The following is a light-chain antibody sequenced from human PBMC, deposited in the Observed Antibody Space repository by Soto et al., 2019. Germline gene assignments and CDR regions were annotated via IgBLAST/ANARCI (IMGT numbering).Light chain of an antibody. Sequence: QSVLTQPPSASRAPGQGISISCSGSSSNIGGNSVSWYRQVPGTAPKLLIFSNHQRPSGVPDRFSGSKSGTSASLTISGLQSEDEADYYCSTWDDSLRGLVFGGGTKLTVL. CDR1: SSNIGGNS. V-gene: IGLV1-44*01. CDR2: SNH. CDR3: STWDDSLRGLV. J-gene: IGLJ2*01.